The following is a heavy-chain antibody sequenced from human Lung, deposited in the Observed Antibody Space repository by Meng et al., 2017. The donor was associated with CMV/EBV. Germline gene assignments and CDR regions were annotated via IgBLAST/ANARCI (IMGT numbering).Heavy chain of an antibody. CDR1: GDSITNHNW. CDR3: LRRSGGSV. Sequence: QVQLRASGPSLVKPSETLSLTCAVSGDSITNHNWWAWVRQPPGKGLEWIGEIPHRGSSAYNPSLKSRVSMSIDKSKNQFSLKLTSVTAADTAVYHCLRRSGGSVWGQGTLVTVSS. CDR2: IPHRGSS. J-gene: IGHJ1*01. V-gene: IGHV4-4*02. D-gene: IGHD3-10*01.